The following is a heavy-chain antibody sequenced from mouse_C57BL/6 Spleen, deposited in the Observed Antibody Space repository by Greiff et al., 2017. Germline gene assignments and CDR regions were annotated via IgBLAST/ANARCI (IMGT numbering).Heavy chain of an antibody. V-gene: IGHV1-64*01. CDR3: ARGVIYDGYYFDY. CDR1: GYTFTSYW. CDR2: IHPNSGST. Sequence: QVQLQQPGAELVKPGASVKLSCKASGYTFTSYWMHWVKQRPGHGLEWIGMIHPNSGSTNYNEKFKSKATLTVDKSSSTAYMQLSSLTSEDSAVYYCARGVIYDGYYFDYWGQGTTLTVSS. J-gene: IGHJ2*01. D-gene: IGHD2-12*01.